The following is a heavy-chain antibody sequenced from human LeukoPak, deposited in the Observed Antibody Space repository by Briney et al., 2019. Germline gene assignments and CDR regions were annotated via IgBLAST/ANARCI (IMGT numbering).Heavy chain of an antibody. V-gene: IGHV1-69*05. CDR3: ASQSIAVAAFDI. Sequence: SVKVSCKASGGTFSSYAISWVRQAPGQGLEWMGGIIPIFGTANYAQKFRGRVTITTDESTSTAYMELSSLRSEDTAVYYCASQSIAVAAFDIWGQGTMVTVSS. CDR1: GGTFSSYA. D-gene: IGHD6-19*01. J-gene: IGHJ3*02. CDR2: IIPIFGTA.